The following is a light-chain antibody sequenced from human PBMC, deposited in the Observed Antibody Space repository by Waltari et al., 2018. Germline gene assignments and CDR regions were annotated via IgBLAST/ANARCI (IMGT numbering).Light chain of an antibody. CDR2: GAS. CDR3: QQYFNWPT. Sequence: EIVMTQSPATLSVSPGERATLSCRASQSVSFNLAWYQQKPGQAPRLLIFGASTRATGIPARCSGSGSGSEFTLTISSLQSEDFAVYYCQQYFNWPTFGQGTKVEIK. CDR1: QSVSFN. J-gene: IGKJ1*01. V-gene: IGKV3-15*01.